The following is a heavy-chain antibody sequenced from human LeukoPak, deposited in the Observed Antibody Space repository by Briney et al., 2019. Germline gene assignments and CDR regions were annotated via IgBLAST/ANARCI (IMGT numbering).Heavy chain of an antibody. J-gene: IGHJ2*01. Sequence: ASVKVSCKATGYTFATYDIHWVRQAAGQGLEWMGWMNPASGDRDYAQRFQGRVTMTSDTSTGTAYMELSSLKSDDTAVYYCARGARYSKAYYWPYWYFDLWGRGSLVTVSS. CDR1: GYTFATYD. CDR2: MNPASGDR. D-gene: IGHD5-12*01. V-gene: IGHV1-8*01. CDR3: ARGARYSKAYYWPYWYFDL.